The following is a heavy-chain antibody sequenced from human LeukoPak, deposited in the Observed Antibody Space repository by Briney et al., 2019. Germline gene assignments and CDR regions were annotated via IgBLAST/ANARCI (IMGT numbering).Heavy chain of an antibody. J-gene: IGHJ4*02. V-gene: IGHV3-21*01. D-gene: IGHD1-26*01. Sequence: GGSLRLSCAAFGFTFSSYSMNWVRQAPGKGLEWVSSISSSSSYIYYADSVKGRFTISRDNAKNSLYLQMNSLRAEDTAVYYCARSRSGSLAFFGYWGQGTLVTVSS. CDR1: GFTFSSYS. CDR2: ISSSSSYI. CDR3: ARSRSGSLAFFGY.